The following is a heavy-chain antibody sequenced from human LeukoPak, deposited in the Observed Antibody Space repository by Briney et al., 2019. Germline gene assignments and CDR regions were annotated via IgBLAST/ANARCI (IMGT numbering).Heavy chain of an antibody. CDR1: GGSISSSSYY. V-gene: IGHV4-39*01. CDR3: ASPPLYCSSTSCSPGY. J-gene: IGHJ4*02. Sequence: SETLSLTCTVSGGSISSSSYYWGWIRQPPGKGLEWIGSIYYSGSTYYIPSLKSRVTISVDTSKNQFSLKLSSVTAADTAVYYCASPPLYCSSTSCSPGYWGQGTLVTVSS. D-gene: IGHD2-2*01. CDR2: IYYSGST.